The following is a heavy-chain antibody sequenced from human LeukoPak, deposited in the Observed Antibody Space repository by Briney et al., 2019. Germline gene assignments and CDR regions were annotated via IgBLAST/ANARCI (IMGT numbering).Heavy chain of an antibody. V-gene: IGHV1-2*02. Sequence: ASVKVSCKASGYTFTGYYMHWVRQAPGQGLEWIGWINPNSGGTNYAQKFQGRVTMTRDTSISTAYMELSRLRSDDTAVYYCARSVAQPPRRPTLDYLGQGTLVTVSS. CDR3: ARSVAQPPRRPTLDY. CDR1: GYTFTGYY. J-gene: IGHJ4*02. D-gene: IGHD2-15*01. CDR2: INPNSGGT.